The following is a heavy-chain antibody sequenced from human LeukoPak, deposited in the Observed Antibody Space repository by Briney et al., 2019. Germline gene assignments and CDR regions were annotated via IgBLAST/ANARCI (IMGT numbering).Heavy chain of an antibody. J-gene: IGHJ4*02. CDR2: ISSSSYI. D-gene: IGHD3-3*01. V-gene: IGHV3-21*01. CDR3: ARDAPELIWSGYPYYFDY. CDR1: GFTFSSYS. Sequence: GGSLRLSCAASGFTFSSYSMNWVRQAPGKGLEWVSSISSSSYIYYADSVRGRFTISRDNAKNSLYLQMNSLRAEDTAVYYCARDAPELIWSGYPYYFDYWGQGTLVTVSS.